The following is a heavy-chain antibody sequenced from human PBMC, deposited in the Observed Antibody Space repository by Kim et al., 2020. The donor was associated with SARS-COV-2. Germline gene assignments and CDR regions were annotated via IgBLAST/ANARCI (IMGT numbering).Heavy chain of an antibody. J-gene: IGHJ6*02. CDR3: ASAYYYGSGSYSTSKHYYYGMVV. V-gene: IGHV5-51*01. CDR1: GYSFTSYW. Sequence: GESLKISCKGSGYSFTSYWIGWVRQMPGKGLEWMGIIYPGDSDTRYSPSFQGQVTISADKSISTAYLQWSSLKASDTAMYYCASAYYYGSGSYSTSKHYYYGMVVWGQGTTVTVSS. D-gene: IGHD3-10*01. CDR2: IYPGDSDT.